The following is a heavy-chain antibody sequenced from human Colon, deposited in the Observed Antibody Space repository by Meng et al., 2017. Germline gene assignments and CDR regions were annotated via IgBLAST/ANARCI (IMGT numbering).Heavy chain of an antibody. CDR2: ISSSGDRT. Sequence: VQLGESGGGLVKPGGSLRLSCAASGFTFNTYDMSWFRQAPGKGLEWVSGISSSGDRTYYADSVKGRFTISRDNSKNTLYLQLNSLRAEDTAIYYCAKPWMQLWLPDRWGQGTLVTVSS. V-gene: IGHV3-23*04. D-gene: IGHD5-18*01. CDR1: GFTFNTYD. J-gene: IGHJ5*02. CDR3: AKPWMQLWLPDR.